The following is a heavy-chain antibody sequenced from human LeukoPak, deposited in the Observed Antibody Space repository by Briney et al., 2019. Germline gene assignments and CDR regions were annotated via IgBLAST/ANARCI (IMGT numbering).Heavy chain of an antibody. CDR3: ARQFYDSGAYTLDY. D-gene: IGHD3-22*01. J-gene: IGHJ4*02. CDR1: GYSFTNYW. CDR2: MYPGDSDT. Sequence: GESLKISCKGSGYSFTNYWIGWVRQTAGKGLEMIGIMYPGDSDTRYSPSFEGQVTISADKSISTDYLQWSSLKASDTAMYYCARQFYDSGAYTLDYWGQGTLVTVSS. V-gene: IGHV5-51*01.